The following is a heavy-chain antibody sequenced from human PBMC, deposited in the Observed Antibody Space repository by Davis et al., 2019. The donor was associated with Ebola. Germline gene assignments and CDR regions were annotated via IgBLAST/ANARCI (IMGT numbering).Heavy chain of an antibody. J-gene: IGHJ4*02. CDR3: TRVTGPGG. CDR2: INPHSGDT. V-gene: IGHV1-2*06. Sequence: AASVKVSCTTSGYTFTGYHLHWVRQAPGQGLEWMGHINPHSGDTNYAQKFQGRVTMTRDTSITTAYMELRSLKSDDTAVYYCTRVTGPGGWGQGTLVTVSA. CDR1: GYTFTGYH. D-gene: IGHD3-9*01.